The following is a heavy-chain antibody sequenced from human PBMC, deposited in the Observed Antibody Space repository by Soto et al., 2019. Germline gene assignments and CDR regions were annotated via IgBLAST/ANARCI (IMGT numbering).Heavy chain of an antibody. CDR1: GYTLTGLS. J-gene: IGHJ3*02. CDR2: FDPEDGET. D-gene: IGHD3-16*02. Sequence: ASVKVSCKVSGYTLTGLSMHWVLQAPGKGLEWMGGFDPEDGETIYAQKFQGRVTMTEDTSTDTAYMELSSLRSEDTAVYYCATENHWRSMITFGGVIAVDAFDIWG. V-gene: IGHV1-24*01. CDR3: ATENHWRSMITFGGVIAVDAFDI.